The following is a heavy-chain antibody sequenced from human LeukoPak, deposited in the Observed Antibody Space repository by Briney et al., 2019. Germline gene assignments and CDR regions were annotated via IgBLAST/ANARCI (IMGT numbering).Heavy chain of an antibody. CDR2: IYTSGST. CDR1: GGSISSYY. V-gene: IGHV4-4*07. Sequence: SETLSLTCTVSGGSISSYYWSWIRQPAGKGLEWIGRIYTSGSTNYNPSLKSRVTMSVDTSKNQFSLKLSSVIAADTAVYYCAREGRTWEMATKEWFDPWGQGTLVTVSS. D-gene: IGHD5-24*01. J-gene: IGHJ5*02. CDR3: AREGRTWEMATKEWFDP.